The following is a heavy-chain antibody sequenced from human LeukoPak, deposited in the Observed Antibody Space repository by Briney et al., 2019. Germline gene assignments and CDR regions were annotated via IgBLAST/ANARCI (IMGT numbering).Heavy chain of an antibody. CDR2: IDANNGDT. J-gene: IGHJ4*02. CDR1: VYTFMANF. CDR3: ARGPSSVTLFFDY. Sequence: ASVKVSCTASVYTFMANFIHWLRQAPGQGREWMGWIDANNGDTKSAQKFQGRVTMSRDTSISTAYMDLSSLSPDDAAVYYCARGPSSVTLFFDYWGQGTLVTVSS. D-gene: IGHD4-11*01. V-gene: IGHV1-2*02.